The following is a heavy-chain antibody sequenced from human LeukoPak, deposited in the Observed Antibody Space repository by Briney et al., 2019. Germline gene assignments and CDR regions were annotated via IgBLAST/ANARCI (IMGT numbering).Heavy chain of an antibody. D-gene: IGHD3-22*01. CDR3: ATDGNSSGYSAFDI. CDR1: GGSISSGGYY. V-gene: IGHV4-31*03. Sequence: PSGTLSLTCTVSGGSISSGGYYWSCIRQHPGKGLEWIGYIYYSGITYYNPSVKSRVTISVDTSKNQFSLKLSSVTAADTAVYYCATDGNSSGYSAFDIWGQGTMVTVSS. J-gene: IGHJ3*02. CDR2: IYYSGIT.